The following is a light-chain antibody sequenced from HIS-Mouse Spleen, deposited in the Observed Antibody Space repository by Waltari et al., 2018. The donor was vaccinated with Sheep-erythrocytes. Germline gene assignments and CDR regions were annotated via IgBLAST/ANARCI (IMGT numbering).Light chain of an antibody. CDR3: CSYAGSYTFVV. V-gene: IGLV2-11*01. Sequence: QSALTQPRSVSGSPGQSVTIPCPGTSSDVGGYNYVSWYQQHPGKAPKLMIYEVSKRPSGVPDRFSGSKSGNTASLTISGLQAEDEADYYCCSYAGSYTFVVFGGGTKLTVL. CDR2: EVS. J-gene: IGLJ2*01. CDR1: SSDVGGYNY.